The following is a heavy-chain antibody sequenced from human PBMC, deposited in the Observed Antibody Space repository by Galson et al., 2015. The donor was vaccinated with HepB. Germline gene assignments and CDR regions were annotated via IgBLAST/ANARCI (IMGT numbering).Heavy chain of an antibody. V-gene: IGHV3-48*02. D-gene: IGHD5-18*01. J-gene: IGHJ6*02. Sequence: SLRLSCAASGFTFSSYSMNWVRQAPGKGLEWVSYISSSSSTIYYADSVKGRFTISRDNAKNSLYLQMNSLRDEDTAVYYCARDQEGYSYYGMDVWGQGTTVTVSS. CDR1: GFTFSSYS. CDR2: ISSSSSTI. CDR3: ARDQEGYSYYGMDV.